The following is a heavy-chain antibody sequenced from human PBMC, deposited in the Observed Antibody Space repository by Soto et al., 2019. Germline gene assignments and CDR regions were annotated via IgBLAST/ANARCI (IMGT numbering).Heavy chain of an antibody. CDR3: AKDRIAARPVGWFDP. CDR2: INSGSTSV. D-gene: IGHD6-6*01. J-gene: IGHJ5*02. Sequence: GGSLRLSCVASGFIFNSYSMNWVRQAPGKGLEWISYINSGSTSVFYADSVKGRFTISRDNSKNTLYLQMNSLRAEDTAVYYWAKDRIAARPVGWFDPWGQGTLVTVSS. CDR1: GFIFNSYS. V-gene: IGHV3-48*01.